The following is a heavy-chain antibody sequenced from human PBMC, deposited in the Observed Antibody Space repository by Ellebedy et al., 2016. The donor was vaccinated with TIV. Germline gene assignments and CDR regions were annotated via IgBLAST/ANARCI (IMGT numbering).Heavy chain of an antibody. Sequence: SLKISCAASGFTFDDYAMHWVRQAPGEGLEWVSGISWNSGSIGYADSVKGRFTISRDNAKNSLYLQMNSLRAEDTALYYCAKENYYDSSGYFDYWGQGTLVTVSS. V-gene: IGHV3-9*01. CDR1: GFTFDDYA. CDR3: AKENYYDSSGYFDY. CDR2: ISWNSGSI. D-gene: IGHD3-22*01. J-gene: IGHJ4*02.